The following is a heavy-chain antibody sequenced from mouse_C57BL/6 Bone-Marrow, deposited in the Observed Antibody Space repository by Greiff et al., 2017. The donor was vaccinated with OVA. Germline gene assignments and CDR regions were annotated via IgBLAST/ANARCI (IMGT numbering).Heavy chain of an antibody. Sequence: DVQLQESGPGLVKPSQSLSLTCSVTGYSITSGYYWNWIRQFPGNKLEWMGYISYDGSNNYNPSLKNRISITRDTSKNQFFLKLNSVTTEDTATYYCARGGGQLPYYYAMDYWGQGTSVTVSS. D-gene: IGHD6-1*01. V-gene: IGHV3-6*01. CDR1: GYSITSGYY. CDR3: ARGGGQLPYYYAMDY. CDR2: ISYDGSN. J-gene: IGHJ4*01.